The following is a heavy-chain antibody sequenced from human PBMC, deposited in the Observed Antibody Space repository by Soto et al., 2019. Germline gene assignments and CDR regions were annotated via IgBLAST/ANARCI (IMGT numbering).Heavy chain of an antibody. CDR2: IKQDGSEK. Sequence: GGSLRLSCAASGFTFSSYWMSWVRQAPGKGLEWVANIKQDGSEKYYVDSVKGRFTISRDNAKNSLYLQMNSLRAEDTAVYYCARVLFGVVILPNDAFDIWGQGTMVTVSS. V-gene: IGHV3-7*01. CDR1: GFTFSSYW. CDR3: ARVLFGVVILPNDAFDI. J-gene: IGHJ3*02. D-gene: IGHD3-3*01.